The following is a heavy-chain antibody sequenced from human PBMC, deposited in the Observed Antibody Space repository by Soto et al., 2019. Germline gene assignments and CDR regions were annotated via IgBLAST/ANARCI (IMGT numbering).Heavy chain of an antibody. CDR2: INGYNGNT. CDR3: ARMGDVPYYYYGMDV. Sequence: QVQLVQSGAEVKKPGASVEVSCKASGYTFTSYGISWVRQDPGQGLEWMGWINGYNGNTNHAQKLQGRVTMSTDTSTSTAYMELRSLRSDDSAVYYCARMGDVPYYYYGMDVWGQGTTVTVSS. V-gene: IGHV1-18*01. CDR1: GYTFTSYG. D-gene: IGHD3-16*01. J-gene: IGHJ6*02.